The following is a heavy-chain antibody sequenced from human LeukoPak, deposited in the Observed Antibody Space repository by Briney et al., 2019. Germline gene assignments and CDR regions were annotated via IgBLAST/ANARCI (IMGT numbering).Heavy chain of an antibody. CDR2: INPNSGGT. V-gene: IGHV1-2*02. CDR3: ARISPLGAADAFDI. J-gene: IGHJ3*02. D-gene: IGHD6-25*01. CDR1: GYTFTGYY. Sequence: ASVKVSCKASGYTFTGYYMHWVRQAPGQGLEWMGWINPNSGGTNYAQKFQGRVTMTRDTSISTAYMELSRLRSDDTAVYYCARISPLGAADAFDIWGQGTMVTVSS.